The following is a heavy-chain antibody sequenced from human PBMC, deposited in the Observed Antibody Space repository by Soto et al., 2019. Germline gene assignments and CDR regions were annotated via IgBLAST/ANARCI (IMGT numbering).Heavy chain of an antibody. J-gene: IGHJ6*03. CDR1: GFSLSNARMG. D-gene: IGHD1-7*01. Sequence: QVTLKESGPVLVKPTEPLTLTCTVSGFSLSNARMGVSWIRQPPGKALEWLAHIFSNDEKSYSTSLKSRLTISNDTTKSQVVLTMTNMEPVDTATYYCARIPSNELRYYYYYYYMDVWGKGTTVTVSS. CDR3: ARIPSNELRYYYYYYYMDV. V-gene: IGHV2-26*01. CDR2: IFSNDEK.